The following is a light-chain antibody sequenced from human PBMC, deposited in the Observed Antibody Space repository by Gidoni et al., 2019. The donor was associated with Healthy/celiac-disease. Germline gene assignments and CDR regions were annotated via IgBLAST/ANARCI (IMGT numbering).Light chain of an antibody. V-gene: IGKV3-20*01. J-gene: IGKJ2*01. Sequence: ELVLTQSPGTLSLSPGERATLSCRASQSVSSSYLAWYQQKPGQAPRLLIYGASSRATGIPDRFSGSGSGTDFTLTISRLEPEDFAVYYCQQYGSSPRTFAQGTKLEI. CDR2: GAS. CDR1: QSVSSSY. CDR3: QQYGSSPRT.